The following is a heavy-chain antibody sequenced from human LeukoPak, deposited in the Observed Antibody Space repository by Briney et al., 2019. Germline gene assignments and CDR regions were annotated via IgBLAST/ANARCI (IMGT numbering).Heavy chain of an antibody. V-gene: IGHV3-21*01. CDR2: IGSSSSYI. J-gene: IGHJ4*02. CDR1: GFTFSSYS. Sequence: GGSLRLSCAASGFTFSSYSINWVRQAPGKGLEWVSSIGSSSSYIYYADSVKGRFTISRDNAKNSVYLQMKSLRAEDTAVYYCARDWAGSSYDYWGQGTLVTVSS. D-gene: IGHD3-10*01. CDR3: ARDWAGSSYDY.